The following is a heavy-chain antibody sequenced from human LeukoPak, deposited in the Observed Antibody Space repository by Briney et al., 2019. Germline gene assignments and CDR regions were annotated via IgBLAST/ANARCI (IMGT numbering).Heavy chain of an antibody. CDR3: ARGGGLDV. D-gene: IGHD3-16*01. V-gene: IGHV3-23*01. J-gene: IGHJ6*02. CDR1: GFSFSNFG. CDR2: ITGRGSSA. Sequence: GGSLRLSCAASGFSFSNFGMNWVRQGLGKGLEWVSSITGRGSSAYYADSVKGRFTISRDNSKSTLYLQMNSLRGDDTAVYFCARGGGLDVWGQGATVTVSS.